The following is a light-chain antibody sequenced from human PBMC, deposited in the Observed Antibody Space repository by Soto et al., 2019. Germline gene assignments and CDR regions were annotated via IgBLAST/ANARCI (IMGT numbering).Light chain of an antibody. CDR3: SSYTSGATLYV. Sequence: QSVLTQPASVSVSPGQSITVSCTGTSSDIGGYNYVSWYQQHPGKAPKLMIYGVTNRPSGVSNRFSGSKSGNTASLTISGLQAEDEADYYCSSYTSGATLYVFGTGTKVTVL. CDR1: SSDIGGYNY. J-gene: IGLJ1*01. CDR2: GVT. V-gene: IGLV2-14*01.